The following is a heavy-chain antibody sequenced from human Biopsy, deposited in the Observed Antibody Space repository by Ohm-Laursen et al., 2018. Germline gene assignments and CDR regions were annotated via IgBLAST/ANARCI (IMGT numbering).Heavy chain of an antibody. V-gene: IGHV3-9*01. CDR1: GFSFDNYV. Sequence: SLRLSCAASGFSFDNYVMHWVRQAPGKGLEWVSGISWISRNTGYADSVKGRFTITRDNAKKSLYLQMNSLRPEDTALYYCARDRGQNYYDSTGYYNGMDVWGQGTTVTVAS. J-gene: IGHJ6*02. D-gene: IGHD3-22*01. CDR2: ISWISRNT. CDR3: ARDRGQNYYDSTGYYNGMDV.